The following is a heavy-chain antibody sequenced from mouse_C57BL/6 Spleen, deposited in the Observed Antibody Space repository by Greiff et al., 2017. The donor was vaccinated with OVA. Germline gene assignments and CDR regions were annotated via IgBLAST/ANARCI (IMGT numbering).Heavy chain of an antibody. CDR1: GYTFTSYG. CDR3: ARSRDYYFDY. D-gene: IGHD3-1*01. V-gene: IGHV1-81*01. Sequence: QVQLKESGAELARPGASVKLSCKASGYTFTSYGISWVKQRTGQGLEWIGEIYPRSGNTYYNEKFKGKATLTADKSSSTAYMELRSLTSEDSAVYFCARSRDYYFDYWGQGTTLTVSS. CDR2: IYPRSGNT. J-gene: IGHJ2*01.